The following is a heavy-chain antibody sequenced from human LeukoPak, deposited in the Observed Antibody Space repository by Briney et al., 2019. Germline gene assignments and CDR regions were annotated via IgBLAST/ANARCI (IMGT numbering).Heavy chain of an antibody. CDR3: ARDGSSLDY. V-gene: IGHV4-34*01. CDR2: INHSGST. J-gene: IGHJ4*02. Sequence: SETLSLTCAVYGGSFSGYYWSWIRQPPGKGLEWIGEINHSGSTNYNPSLKSRVTISVDTSKNQFSLKLSSVTAADTAVYYCARDGSSLDYWGQGTLVTVSS. CDR1: GGSFSGYY. D-gene: IGHD6-13*01.